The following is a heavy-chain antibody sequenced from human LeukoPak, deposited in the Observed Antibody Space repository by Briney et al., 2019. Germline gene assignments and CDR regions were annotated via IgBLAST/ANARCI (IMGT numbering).Heavy chain of an antibody. J-gene: IGHJ3*02. V-gene: IGHV3-21*01. CDR2: ISSSSSYI. CDR3: ASGPTAMVTSGAFDI. CDR1: GFTFSSYS. Sequence: GGSLRLSCAASGFTFSSYSMNWVRQAPGKGLEWVSSISSSSSYIYYADSVKGRFTISRDNAKNSLYLQMNSLRAEDTAVYYCASGPTAMVTSGAFDIWGQGTMVTVSS. D-gene: IGHD5-18*01.